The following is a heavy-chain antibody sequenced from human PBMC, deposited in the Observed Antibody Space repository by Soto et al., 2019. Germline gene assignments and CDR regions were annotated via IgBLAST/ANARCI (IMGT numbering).Heavy chain of an antibody. CDR3: ARVKXSSSSHPLVDYYYGMDV. J-gene: IGHJ6*02. CDR1: GDSVSSNSAA. CDR2: TYYRSKWYN. D-gene: IGHD6-6*01. V-gene: IGHV6-1*01. Sequence: PSQTLSLTCAISGDSVSSNSAAWNWIRQSPSRGLEWLGRTYYRSKWYNDYAVSVKSRITINPDTSKNQFSLQLNSVTPEDTAVYYCARVKXSSSSHPLVDYYYGMDVWGQGTTVTVSS.